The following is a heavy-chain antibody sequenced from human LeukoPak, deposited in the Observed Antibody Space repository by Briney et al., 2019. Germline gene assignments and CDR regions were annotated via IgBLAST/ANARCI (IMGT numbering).Heavy chain of an antibody. Sequence: PGGSLRLSCAASGFTFSSYAMSWVRQAPGKGLEWVSAISPSGGSTYYADSVKGRFTISRDNSKNSLFLQMNSLRVEDTAVYYCSGGSRFVDYWGQGTLVTVSS. D-gene: IGHD3-16*01. V-gene: IGHV3-23*01. J-gene: IGHJ4*02. CDR2: ISPSGGST. CDR3: SGGSRFVDY. CDR1: GFTFSSYA.